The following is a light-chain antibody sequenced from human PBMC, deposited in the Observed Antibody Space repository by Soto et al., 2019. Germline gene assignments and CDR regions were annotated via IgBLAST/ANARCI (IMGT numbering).Light chain of an antibody. CDR3: PQYNKCTPIT. J-gene: IGKJ5*01. CDR1: QSVSSY. Sequence: IAFTLFPSTVCLRPGERATLSCRASQSVSSYSAWYQQKPGQATRLLIYDASNRASGVPARFSGSGSGTDFTLTISSLEPEDFAIYYCPQYNKCTPITFGQGTRPEIK. V-gene: IGKV3-11*01. CDR2: DAS.